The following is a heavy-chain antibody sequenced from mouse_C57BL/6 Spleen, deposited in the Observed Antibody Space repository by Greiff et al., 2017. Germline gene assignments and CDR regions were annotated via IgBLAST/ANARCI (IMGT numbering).Heavy chain of an antibody. Sequence: QVQLQQSGPELVKPGASVKISCKASGYAFSSSWMNWVKQRPGKGLEWIGRIYPGDGDTNYNGKFKGKATLTADKSSSTAYMQLSSLTSEYSAVYFCARYYSNYVGAMDYWGQGTSVTVSS. D-gene: IGHD2-5*01. CDR3: ARYYSNYVGAMDY. V-gene: IGHV1-82*01. CDR1: GYAFSSSW. CDR2: IYPGDGDT. J-gene: IGHJ4*01.